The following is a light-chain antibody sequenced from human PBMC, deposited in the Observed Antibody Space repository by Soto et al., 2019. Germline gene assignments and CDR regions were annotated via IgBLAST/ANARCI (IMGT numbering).Light chain of an antibody. Sequence: EMVLTQSPGTLSLSPGERATLSCRDSPSVSSSSLAWYQQKPGQAPRLLVYGASSRATGIPDRFSGSGPGTDFTLTISRLEPEDFAVYYCQQYGGSPLVTFGQGTKLEIK. J-gene: IGKJ2*01. CDR3: QQYGGSPLVT. CDR2: GAS. CDR1: PSVSSSS. V-gene: IGKV3-20*01.